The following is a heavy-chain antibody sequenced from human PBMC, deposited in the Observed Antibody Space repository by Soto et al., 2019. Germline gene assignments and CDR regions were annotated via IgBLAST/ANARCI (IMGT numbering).Heavy chain of an antibody. CDR3: ARTDQAGYYYYGMDV. CDR2: IIPIFGTA. J-gene: IGHJ6*02. V-gene: IGHV1-69*13. CDR1: GGTFSSYA. Sequence: SVKVSCKASGGTFSSYAISWVRQAPGQGLEWMGGIIPIFGTANYAQKFQGRVTITADESTSTAYMELSSLRSEDTAVYYCARTDQAGYYYYGMDVWGQGTTVTVSS.